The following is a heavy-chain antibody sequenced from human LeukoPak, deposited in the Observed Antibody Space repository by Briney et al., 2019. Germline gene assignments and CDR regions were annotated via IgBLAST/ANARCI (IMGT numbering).Heavy chain of an antibody. CDR2: IIPIFGTA. CDR1: GGTFSSYA. J-gene: IGHJ3*02. Sequence: SVKVSCKASGGTFSSYAISWVRQAPGQGLEWMGGIIPIFGTANYAQKFQGRVTITADKSTSTAYMELSSLRSEDTAVYYCARKVGPYYYDSSGFLAFDIWGQGTMVTVSS. D-gene: IGHD3-22*01. V-gene: IGHV1-69*06. CDR3: ARKVGPYYYDSSGFLAFDI.